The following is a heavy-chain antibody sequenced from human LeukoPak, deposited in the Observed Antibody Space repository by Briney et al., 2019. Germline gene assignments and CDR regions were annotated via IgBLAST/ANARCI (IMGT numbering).Heavy chain of an antibody. Sequence: GGSLRLSCAASGFTFSDYNMSWVRQAPGKGLEWVSYISPSSSTRYYADSVKGRFTISRDNAKNSRYLQMNSLRAEDTAVYFCVRGQEWLVAFGYWGQGTLVTVSS. D-gene: IGHD6-19*01. CDR1: GFTFSDYN. V-gene: IGHV3-48*01. CDR3: VRGQEWLVAFGY. J-gene: IGHJ4*02. CDR2: ISPSSSTR.